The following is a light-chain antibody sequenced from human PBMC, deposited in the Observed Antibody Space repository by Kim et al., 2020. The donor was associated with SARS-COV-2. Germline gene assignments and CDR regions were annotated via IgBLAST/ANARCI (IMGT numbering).Light chain of an antibody. CDR2: WGS. V-gene: IGKV2-28*01. J-gene: IGKJ2*01. CDR3: MQVLQIPRT. Sequence: DIVMTQSPLSLPVTPGEPASISCRSSQSLLYSDGYTYLDWYLQKPGQSPQLLIYWGSNRASGVPDRFSGSGSGTDFTLKISRVAAEDVGVYYCMQVLQIPRTFGQGTKLEIK. CDR1: QSLLYSDGYTY.